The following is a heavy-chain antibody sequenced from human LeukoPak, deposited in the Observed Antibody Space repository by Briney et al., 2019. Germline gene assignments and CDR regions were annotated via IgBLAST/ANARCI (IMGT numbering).Heavy chain of an antibody. Sequence: SETLSLTCTVSGGSISSRSYYWGWIRQPPGKGLEWIGSMYYSGSSYYNPSLKSRVTISGDTSKNQFSLKLSSVTAADTAVYYCARHSPILTGYYVGYWGQGTLVTVSS. CDR3: ARHSPILTGYYVGY. V-gene: IGHV4-39*01. D-gene: IGHD3-9*01. CDR1: GGSISSRSYY. CDR2: MYYSGSS. J-gene: IGHJ4*02.